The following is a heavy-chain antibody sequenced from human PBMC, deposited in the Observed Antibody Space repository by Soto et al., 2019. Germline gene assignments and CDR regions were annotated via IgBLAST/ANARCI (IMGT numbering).Heavy chain of an antibody. V-gene: IGHV5-51*01. CDR2: IYPYDSDT. J-gene: IGHJ6*02. D-gene: IGHD6-19*01. Sequence: GESLKISCKATGYSFTSYWIGWGRQMPGKGLEWMGIIYPYDSDTRYSPSFQGQVTTSADKPSSTASLQWSSLQASPTAMYSCARPVAQGSGMDVWGQGTTVTVSS. CDR1: GYSFTSYW. CDR3: ARPVAQGSGMDV.